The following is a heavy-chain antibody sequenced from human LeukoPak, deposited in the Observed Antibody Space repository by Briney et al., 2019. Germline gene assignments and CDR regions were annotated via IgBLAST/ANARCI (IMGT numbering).Heavy chain of an antibody. J-gene: IGHJ4*01. CDR3: ARAYYGSGSYYTDY. V-gene: IGHV1-8*01. CDR2: MSPKSGNT. Sequence: ASVKVSCKASGYTFTSYDINWVRQATGQGLEWMGWMSPKSGNTGYAQKFQGRVTMTRNTSISTAYMELSSLRTEDTAVYYCARAYYGSGSYYTDYWGQGTLVNVSS. CDR1: GYTFTSYD. D-gene: IGHD3-10*01.